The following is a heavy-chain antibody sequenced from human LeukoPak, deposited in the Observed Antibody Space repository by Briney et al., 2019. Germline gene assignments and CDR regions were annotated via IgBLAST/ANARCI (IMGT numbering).Heavy chain of an antibody. J-gene: IGHJ6*02. Sequence: GGSLRLSCAASGFTFSSYSMNWVRQAPGKGLEWVSSISSSSSYIYYADSVRGRFTISRDNAKNSLYLQMNSLRAEDTAVYYCAGTHREDYYYGMDVWGQGTTVTVSS. CDR3: AGTHREDYYYGMDV. D-gene: IGHD1-14*01. V-gene: IGHV3-21*01. CDR1: GFTFSSYS. CDR2: ISSSSSYI.